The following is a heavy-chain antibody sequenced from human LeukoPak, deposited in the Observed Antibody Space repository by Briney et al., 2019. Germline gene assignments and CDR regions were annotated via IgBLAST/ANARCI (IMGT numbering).Heavy chain of an antibody. CDR2: ISYSGSTT. CDR3: ARAGPPAFDP. V-gene: IGHV3-48*03. J-gene: IGHJ5*02. Sequence: GSLRLSCAASGFTFTNFEMNWVRQAPGKGLEWVSYISYSGSTTSYADSVKGRFTISRDNAKNSLYLQMNSLRAEDTAVYYCARAGPPAFDPWGQGTLVTVSS. CDR1: GFTFTNFE.